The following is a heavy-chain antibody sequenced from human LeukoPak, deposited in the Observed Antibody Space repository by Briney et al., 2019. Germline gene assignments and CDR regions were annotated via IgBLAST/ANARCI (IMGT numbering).Heavy chain of an antibody. CDR3: AKDAHSGSYFDY. CDR2: ISDTGGTT. J-gene: IGHJ4*01. CDR1: GFTFSNYA. Sequence: PGGSLRLSCAASGFTFSNYAMSWVRQAPGKGLEWVSLISDTGGTTYYADSVKGRLTISRDNSKNTLYLQMNSLRVEDTAVYYCAKDAHSGSYFDYWGQGILVTVSS. V-gene: IGHV3-23*01. D-gene: IGHD1-26*01.